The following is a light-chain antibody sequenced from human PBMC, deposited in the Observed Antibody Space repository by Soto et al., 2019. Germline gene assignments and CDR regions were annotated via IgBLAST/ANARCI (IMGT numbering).Light chain of an antibody. CDR1: QSVYNN. J-gene: IGKJ4*01. Sequence: EIVMTQSPATLSVSPGERATLSCRASQSVYNNLAWYQQKPGQAPRLLIYGASARATGIPARFSGSGSGTEXXLTXXSLQSEDFAVYYCQQYNNWPLTFGGGTKVEIK. V-gene: IGKV3-15*01. CDR2: GAS. CDR3: QQYNNWPLT.